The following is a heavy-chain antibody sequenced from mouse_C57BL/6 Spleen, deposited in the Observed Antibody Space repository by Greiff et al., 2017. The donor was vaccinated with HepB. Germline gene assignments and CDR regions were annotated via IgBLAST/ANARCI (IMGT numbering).Heavy chain of an antibody. D-gene: IGHD4-1*01. J-gene: IGHJ3*01. CDR2: IDPSDSYT. V-gene: IGHV1-69*01. Sequence: QVQLQQPGAELVMPGASVKLSCKASGYTFTSYWMHWVKQRPGQGLEWIGEIDPSDSYTNYNQKFKGKSTLTVDKSSSTAYMQLSSLTSEDSAVYICARGCSGSRAGWFVYWGEETLGTVSA. CDR3: ARGCSGSRAGWFVY. CDR1: GYTFTSYW.